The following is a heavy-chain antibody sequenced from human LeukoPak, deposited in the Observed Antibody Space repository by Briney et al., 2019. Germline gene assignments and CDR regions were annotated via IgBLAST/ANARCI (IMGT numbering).Heavy chain of an antibody. CDR1: GGSMSPYH. J-gene: IGHJ4*02. Sequence: SETLSLTCTVSGGSMSPYHWGWIRQPPGKGLEWTGYIYYSGSTNYNPSLNSRVTISVDTSKNQFSLRLSSVTAADTAIHHCARAVSGRFDYWGQGTLVTVSS. CDR3: ARAVSGRFDY. D-gene: IGHD6-19*01. V-gene: IGHV4-59*08. CDR2: IYYSGST.